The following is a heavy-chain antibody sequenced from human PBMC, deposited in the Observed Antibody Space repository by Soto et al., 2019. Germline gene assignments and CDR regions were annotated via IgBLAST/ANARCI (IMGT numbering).Heavy chain of an antibody. CDR3: TKGGIPRRYNIPKVDFDY. Sequence: PGGSLRLSCAASGFIFSNYAMSWVRQAPGRGLEWVSAISGSGATTYYPDSVKGRFTISRGNSKNTLYLQMNNLRADDTAVYYCTKGGIPRRYNIPKVDFDYWGQGSLVTVSS. D-gene: IGHD1-1*01. V-gene: IGHV3-23*01. CDR1: GFIFSNYA. J-gene: IGHJ4*02. CDR2: ISGSGATT.